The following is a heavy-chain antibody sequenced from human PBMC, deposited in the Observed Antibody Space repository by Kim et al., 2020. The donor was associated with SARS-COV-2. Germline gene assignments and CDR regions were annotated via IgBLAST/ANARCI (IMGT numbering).Heavy chain of an antibody. D-gene: IGHD1-26*01. Sequence: SCHPARQGGVTISVDTSQNQFSLKLSAVTAADTAVYYCARVGSINWFDPWGQGTLVTVSS. CDR3: ARVGSINWFDP. V-gene: IGHV4-34*01. J-gene: IGHJ5*02.